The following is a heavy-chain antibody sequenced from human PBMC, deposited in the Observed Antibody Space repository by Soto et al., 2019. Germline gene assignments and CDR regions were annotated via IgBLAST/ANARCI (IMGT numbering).Heavy chain of an antibody. CDR3: AKSGSCFRPCLVYFDY. CDR2: INPNSGRT. Sequence: ASVKVSCKSSEFTLTGYQIHGVRQVPGQGVEGMGWINPNSGRTSYAQTYQGRVPMSRDTSSSTAYMGLSRLSSDAPAVYYCAKSGSCFRPCLVYFDYWGRGTLGTVAS. V-gene: IGHV1-2*02. CDR1: EFTLTGYQ. D-gene: IGHD2-15*01. J-gene: IGHJ4*02.